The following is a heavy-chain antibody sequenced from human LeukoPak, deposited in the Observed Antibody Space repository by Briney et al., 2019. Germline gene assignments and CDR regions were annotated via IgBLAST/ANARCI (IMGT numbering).Heavy chain of an antibody. D-gene: IGHD2-2*01. CDR2: INHSGST. CDR1: GGSFSGYY. V-gene: IGHV4-34*01. CDR3: ARGSLMYCSSTSCYQFRH. J-gene: IGHJ1*01. Sequence: SETLSLTCAVYGGSFSGYYWSWIRQPPGKGLEWIGDINHSGSTNYNPSLKSRVTISVDTSKNQFSLKLSSVTAADTAVYYCARGSLMYCSSTSCYQFRHWGQGTLVTVSS.